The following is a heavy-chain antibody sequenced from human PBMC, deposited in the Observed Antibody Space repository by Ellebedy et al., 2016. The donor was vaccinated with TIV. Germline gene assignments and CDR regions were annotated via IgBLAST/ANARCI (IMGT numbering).Heavy chain of an antibody. CDR1: GYTFTHYA. J-gene: IGHJ6*02. Sequence: ASVKVSCXASGYTFTHYAINWVRQATGQELEWMGWMNPDSANSGYALKFQGRVTMTRNTSTSTVYMELSSLRSDDTAVYYCARVGDSWYTGPHYYHSMDVWGQGTTVTVSS. V-gene: IGHV1-8*01. D-gene: IGHD2-2*02. CDR3: ARVGDSWYTGPHYYHSMDV. CDR2: MNPDSANS.